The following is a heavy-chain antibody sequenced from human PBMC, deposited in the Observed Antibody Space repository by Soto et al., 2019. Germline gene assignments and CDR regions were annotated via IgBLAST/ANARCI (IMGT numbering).Heavy chain of an antibody. V-gene: IGHV4-30-4*01. CDR2: IYYSGST. J-gene: IGHJ5*02. CDR3: ARGGGDILLWFGDPEGWFDP. Sequence: SETLSRICTVSGGSISSGDYYWIWIRQPPGKVLEWIGYIYYSGSTYYNPSLKSRVTISVDTSKNQFSLKLSSVTAADTAVYYCARGGGDILLWFGDPEGWFDPWGQGTLVTVSS. D-gene: IGHD3-10*01. CDR1: GGSISSGDYY.